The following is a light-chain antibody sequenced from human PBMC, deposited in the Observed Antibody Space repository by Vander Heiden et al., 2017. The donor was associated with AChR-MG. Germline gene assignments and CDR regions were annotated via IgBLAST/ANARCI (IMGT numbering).Light chain of an antibody. V-gene: IGKV1-33*01. Sequence: DIQMTQSPSSLSASVGDRVTITCQASQDISNYLNWYQQKPGKAPKRLIYDASNLETGVPSRFSGSGSGTDFTFTISSLQPEDIATYYCQQDYNLPPSFGQGTRLEIK. CDR3: QQDYNLPPS. CDR2: DAS. CDR1: QDISNY. J-gene: IGKJ5*01.